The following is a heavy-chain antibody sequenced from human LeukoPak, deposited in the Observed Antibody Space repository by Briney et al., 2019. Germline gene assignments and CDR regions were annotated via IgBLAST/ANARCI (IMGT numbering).Heavy chain of an antibody. D-gene: IGHD3-16*02. CDR3: ARGTRRANRSSVYDY. V-gene: IGHV4-59*01. J-gene: IGHJ4*02. Sequence: PSETLSLTCTVSGGSISSYYWSWIRQPPGKGLEWIGYIYYSGSTNYNPSLKSRVTISVDTSKNQFSLKLSSVTAADTAVYYCARGTRRANRSSVYDYWGQGTLVTVSS. CDR1: GGSISSYY. CDR2: IYYSGST.